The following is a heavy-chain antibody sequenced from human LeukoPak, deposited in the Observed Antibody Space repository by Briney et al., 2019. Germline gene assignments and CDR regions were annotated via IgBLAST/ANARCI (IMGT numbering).Heavy chain of an antibody. V-gene: IGHV3-33*06. Sequence: GRSLRLSCAASGFTFSSYGMHWVRQAPGKGLEWVAVIWYDGSNKYYANSVKGRFTISRDNPKNTLYLQMNSLRAEDTAVYYCAKGTVVPAAIDDDAFDIWGQGTMVTVSS. CDR1: GFTFSSYG. J-gene: IGHJ3*02. D-gene: IGHD2-2*02. CDR3: AKGTVVPAAIDDDAFDI. CDR2: IWYDGSNK.